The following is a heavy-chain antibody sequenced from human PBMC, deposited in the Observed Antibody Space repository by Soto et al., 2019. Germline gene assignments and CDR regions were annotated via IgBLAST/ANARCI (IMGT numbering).Heavy chain of an antibody. J-gene: IGHJ4*02. Sequence: QVQLVASGGAVVQPGKSLRLSCAASGFTFNTYGMYWVRQAPGKGLEWVAAISYDGSNKYHADSVKGRFTISRDNSKNTLYLQMNSLRVEDTAVYYCAKDIMRYTYGACDYWGQGALVTVSS. CDR1: GFTFNTYG. CDR2: ISYDGSNK. V-gene: IGHV3-30*18. D-gene: IGHD5-18*01. CDR3: AKDIMRYTYGACDY.